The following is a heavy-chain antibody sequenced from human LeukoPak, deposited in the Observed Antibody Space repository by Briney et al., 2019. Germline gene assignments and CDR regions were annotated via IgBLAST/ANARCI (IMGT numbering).Heavy chain of an antibody. V-gene: IGHV3-30*19. Sequence: QAGGSLRLSCAASGFIFSSYGMHWVRQAPGKGLEWVAVISYDGSNKYYADSVKGRFTISRDNSKNTLYLQMNSLRAEDTAVYYCARDLEYYDILTGSALDYWGQGTLVTVSS. CDR1: GFIFSSYG. D-gene: IGHD3-9*01. CDR2: ISYDGSNK. J-gene: IGHJ4*02. CDR3: ARDLEYYDILTGSALDY.